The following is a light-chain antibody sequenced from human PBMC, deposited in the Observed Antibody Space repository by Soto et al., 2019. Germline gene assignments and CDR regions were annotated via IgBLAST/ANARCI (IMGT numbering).Light chain of an antibody. V-gene: IGKV1-39*01. CDR2: GTS. J-gene: IGKJ1*01. CDR3: QQSYSSSWT. CDR1: QSISSY. Sequence: DIQMTQSPSSLSASVGDRVTITCRASQSISSYLNWYQQKPGKAPNLLIYGTSGLQSGVPSRFSGSGSGTDFTLTISSLQREDFATYYCQQSYSSSWTFGQGTKVDIK.